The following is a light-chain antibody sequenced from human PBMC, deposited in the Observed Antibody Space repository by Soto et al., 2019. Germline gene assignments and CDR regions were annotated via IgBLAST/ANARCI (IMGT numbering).Light chain of an antibody. CDR2: AAS. CDR1: ETISTF. CDR3: QQSYDITPIT. J-gene: IGKJ5*01. Sequence: DIQMTQSPSSLSVSVGDRVTMTCRASETISTFLNWYQVKPGKAPKLLIYAASTLQDGVPSRFSSSGAATDFTLTINSLQPEDFASYYCQQSYDITPITFGQGTRLEI. V-gene: IGKV1-39*01.